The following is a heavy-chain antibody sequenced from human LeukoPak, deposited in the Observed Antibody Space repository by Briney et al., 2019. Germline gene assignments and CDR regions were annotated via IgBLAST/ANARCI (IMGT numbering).Heavy chain of an antibody. D-gene: IGHD6-19*01. CDR2: INPSGGST. Sequence: ASVKVSCKASGGTFSSYAISWVRQAPGQGLEWMGIINPSGGSTSYAQKFQGRVTMTTDTSTSTAYMELRSLRSDDTAVYYCAREGIAVAVLPYFDYWGQGTLVTVSS. CDR3: AREGIAVAVLPYFDY. CDR1: GGTFSSYA. V-gene: IGHV1-46*01. J-gene: IGHJ4*02.